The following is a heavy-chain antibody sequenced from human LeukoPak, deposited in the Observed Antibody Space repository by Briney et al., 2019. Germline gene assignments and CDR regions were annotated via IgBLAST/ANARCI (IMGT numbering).Heavy chain of an antibody. CDR2: ISAYNGNT. D-gene: IGHD2-2*01. J-gene: IGHJ5*02. V-gene: IGHV1-18*01. CDR3: ARDSIVVVPAFRFDP. Sequence: ASVKVSCKASGYTFTSYGISWVRQAPGQGLEWMGWISAYNGNTNYAQKLQGRVTMTRDTSISTAYMELSRLRSDDTAVYYCARDSIVVVPAFRFDPWGQGTLVTVSS. CDR1: GYTFTSYG.